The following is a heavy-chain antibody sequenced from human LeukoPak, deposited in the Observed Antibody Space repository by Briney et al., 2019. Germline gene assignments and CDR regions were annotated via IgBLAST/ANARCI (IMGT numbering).Heavy chain of an antibody. V-gene: IGHV4-59*01. D-gene: IGHD3-22*01. CDR1: GGSISSYY. CDR3: ARAPDYYDSSGYYLPSVPFDI. J-gene: IGHJ3*02. CDR2: ISDIGSI. Sequence: PSETLSLTCTVSGGSISSYYWSWIRQPPGKGLEWIAYISDIGSINYNPSLKSRVTISLDTSKNQFSLKLSSVTAADTAVYYCARAPDYYDSSGYYLPSVPFDIWGQGTMVTVSS.